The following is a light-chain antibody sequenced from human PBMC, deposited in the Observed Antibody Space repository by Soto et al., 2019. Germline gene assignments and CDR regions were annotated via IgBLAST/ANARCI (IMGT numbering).Light chain of an antibody. Sequence: DVVMTQTPLSLSVTPGQTASISCKSSQGLLHSDGKTYLYWFLQKPGQPPQLXXYGVSNRFSGVPDRFSGSGSGTDCTLKISRVEADDVGVYYCMQGIQLPSTFGQGTRLEIK. J-gene: IGKJ5*01. CDR2: GVS. CDR3: MQGIQLPST. CDR1: QGLLHSDGKTY. V-gene: IGKV2D-29*01.